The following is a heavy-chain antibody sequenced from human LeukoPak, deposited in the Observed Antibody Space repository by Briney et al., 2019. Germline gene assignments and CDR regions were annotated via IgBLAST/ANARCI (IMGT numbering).Heavy chain of an antibody. J-gene: IGHJ4*02. D-gene: IGHD6-13*01. CDR1: GGAFNSYA. V-gene: IGHV1-69*06. CDR2: IIPIFGTT. Sequence: SVKVSCKASGGAFNSYAISWVRQAPGQGLEWMGGIIPIFGTTNYARKFRGRVTLTADKSTSTAYMELSSLRSEDTAVYYCARSPTGYSSSWWPFDYWGQGTLVTVSS. CDR3: ARSPTGYSSSWWPFDY.